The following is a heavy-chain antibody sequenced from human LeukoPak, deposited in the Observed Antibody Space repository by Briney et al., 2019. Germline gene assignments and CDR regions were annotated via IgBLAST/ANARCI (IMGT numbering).Heavy chain of an antibody. V-gene: IGHV3-66*01. CDR2: IYSGGST. CDR1: GFTVSSNY. J-gene: IGHJ6*03. Sequence: PGGSLRLSCAASGFTVSSNYMSWVRQAPGKGLEWVSVIYSGGSTYYADSVKGRFTISRDNSKNTLYLQMNSLRAEDTAVYYCAREPPTIYYYGSGSYPTGRYMDVWGKGTTVTISS. D-gene: IGHD3-10*01. CDR3: AREPPTIYYYGSGSYPTGRYMDV.